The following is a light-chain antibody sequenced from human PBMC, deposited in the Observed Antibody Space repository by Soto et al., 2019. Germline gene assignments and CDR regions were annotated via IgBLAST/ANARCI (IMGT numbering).Light chain of an antibody. J-gene: IGLJ3*02. CDR3: SSYTSSTTLGV. Sequence: QSALTQPASVSGSPGQSITISCIGTSSNVGGFSYVSWYQQHPGKAPKLMIYDVSNRPSGVSNGFSGSKSGNTASLTISGLQAEDEADYYCSSYTSSTTLGVFGGGNKLTVL. V-gene: IGLV2-14*01. CDR1: SSNVGGFSY. CDR2: DVS.